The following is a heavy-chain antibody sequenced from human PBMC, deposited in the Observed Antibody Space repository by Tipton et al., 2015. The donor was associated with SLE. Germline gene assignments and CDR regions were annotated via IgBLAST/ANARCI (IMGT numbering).Heavy chain of an antibody. D-gene: IGHD6-13*01. V-gene: IGHV3-23*01. CDR2: ISGSGGDI. Sequence: SLRLSCAASGFTFSSDAMSWVRQAPGKGLEWVSIISGSGGDIKYADSVDGRFTISRDNSKNTLYLQMNSLRVEDTAIYYCARASGTAAVGLRRPLDYWGLGTLVSVSS. J-gene: IGHJ4*02. CDR1: GFTFSSDA. CDR3: ARASGTAAVGLRRPLDY.